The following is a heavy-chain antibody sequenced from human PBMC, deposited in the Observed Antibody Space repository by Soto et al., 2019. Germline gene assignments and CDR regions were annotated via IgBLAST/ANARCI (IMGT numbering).Heavy chain of an antibody. CDR2: IYNSGRT. CDR1: GGSISSDYY. CDR3: PGGGLVFWGDGGSSGGSAP. Sequence: TLSLTCTVSGGSISSDYYWSWIRQPPGKGLEWIGYIYNSGRTYYNPSLKSRVTISVDTSRNQFSLKLRSVTAADTAAYYCPGGGLVFWGDGGSSGGSAPGDRGPLDPVST. J-gene: IGHJ5*02. D-gene: IGHD3-3*01. V-gene: IGHV4-30-4*01.